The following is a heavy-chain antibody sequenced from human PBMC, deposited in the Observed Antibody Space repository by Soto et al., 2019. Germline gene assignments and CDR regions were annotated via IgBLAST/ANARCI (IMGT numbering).Heavy chain of an antibody. CDR1: GGSISSSSYY. J-gene: IGHJ5*02. CDR2: IYYSGST. D-gene: IGHD1-26*01. CDR3: ATQEVGGSYVYTFDP. V-gene: IGHV4-39*02. Sequence: QLQLQESGPGLVKPSETLSLTCTVSGGSISSSSYYWGWIRQPPGKGLEWIGSIYYSGSTYYNPSLKSRVTLSVDTSKSHCSLKLSSVTAADTAVYYCATQEVGGSYVYTFDPWGQGTLVTVSS.